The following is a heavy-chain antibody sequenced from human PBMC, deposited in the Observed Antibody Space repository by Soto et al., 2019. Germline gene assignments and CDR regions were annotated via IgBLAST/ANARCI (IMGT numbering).Heavy chain of an antibody. Sequence: QVQLQESGPGLVKPSETLSLICTVSGGSIRNYFWTWIRQPAGKGLEWIGRIYSSGNTVYNASLKSRVTMSIDMSKNQCSLKLSSMTAADTAVYYCVSDVESPGISGSWGAFDIWGQGTVVTVSS. D-gene: IGHD1-20*01. CDR2: IYSSGNT. J-gene: IGHJ3*02. CDR1: GGSIRNYF. V-gene: IGHV4-4*07. CDR3: VSDVESPGISGSWGAFDI.